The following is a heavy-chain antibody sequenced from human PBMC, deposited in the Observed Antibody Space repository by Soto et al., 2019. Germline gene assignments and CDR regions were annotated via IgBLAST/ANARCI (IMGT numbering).Heavy chain of an antibody. J-gene: IGHJ4*02. Sequence: QITLKESGPTLVKPTQTLTLTCTFSGFSLSTSGVGVDWIRQPPGKALEWLALIYWDDDKRYNPSLKNRLSISMVTSKNPVVLTMANLAPVDTATYHCAYRRGDYKNYLGWYFDYWGQGTLVTVSS. D-gene: IGHD4-4*01. CDR3: AYRRGDYKNYLGWYFDY. CDR2: IYWDDDK. V-gene: IGHV2-5*02. CDR1: GFSLSTSGVG.